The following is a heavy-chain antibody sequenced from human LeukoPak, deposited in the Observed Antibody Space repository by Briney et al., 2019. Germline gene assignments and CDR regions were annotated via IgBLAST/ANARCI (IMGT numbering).Heavy chain of an antibody. CDR1: GVSISSSSYY. CDR3: ARANYGDYLVYYYYYMDV. J-gene: IGHJ6*03. D-gene: IGHD4-17*01. Sequence: SETLSLTCTVSGVSISSSSYYWGWIRHPPGKGLEWIGSIYYSGSTYYNPSLKSRVTISVDTSKNQFSLKLSSVTAADTAVYYCARANYGDYLVYYYYYMDVWGKGTTVTVSS. V-gene: IGHV4-39*01. CDR2: IYYSGST.